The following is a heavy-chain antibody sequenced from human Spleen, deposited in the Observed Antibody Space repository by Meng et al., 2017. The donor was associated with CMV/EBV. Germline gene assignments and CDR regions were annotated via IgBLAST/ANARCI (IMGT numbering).Heavy chain of an antibody. CDR2: ITSSSSMI. CDR1: GFTFSSYA. CDR3: AREECSGGSCYGMDV. Sequence: GESLKISCAASGFTFSSYAMSWVRQAPGKGLEWVSYITSSSSMIFYADSVKGRFTVSRDNAKNSVYLEMNSLTAEDTAVYYCAREECSGGSCYGMDVWGQGTTVTVSS. V-gene: IGHV3-48*04. J-gene: IGHJ6*02. D-gene: IGHD2-15*01.